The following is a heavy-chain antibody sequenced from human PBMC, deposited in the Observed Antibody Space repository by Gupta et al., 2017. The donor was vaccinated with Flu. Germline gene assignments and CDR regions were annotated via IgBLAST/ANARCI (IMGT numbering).Heavy chain of an antibody. CDR3: ARGDWDPPFDY. J-gene: IGHJ4*02. CDR1: GYMFTDYY. D-gene: IGHD3/OR15-3a*01. CDR2: LNPNSDGT. V-gene: IGHV1-2*02. Sequence: QVQLVQSGAEMKRPGASVKVSCKASGYMFTDYYIHWVRQAPGQGLEWMGWLNPNSDGTNYAQRFQGRVTMTRDTSMSAVYMELNRLTSDDTAVYYCARGDWDPPFDYWGQGTLVTVSS.